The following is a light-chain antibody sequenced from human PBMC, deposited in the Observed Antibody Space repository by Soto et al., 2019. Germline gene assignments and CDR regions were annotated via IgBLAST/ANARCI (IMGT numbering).Light chain of an antibody. CDR1: SSDVGGYNY. CDR3: CSYAGSPYV. CDR2: DVS. J-gene: IGLJ1*01. Sequence: QSVLTQPRSVSGSPGQSVTIPCTGTSSDVGGYNYVSWYQQHPGKAPKLMIYDVSKRPSGVPDRFSGSKSGNTASLTISGLQPEDEADYYCCSYAGSPYVFGTGTKVPS. V-gene: IGLV2-11*01.